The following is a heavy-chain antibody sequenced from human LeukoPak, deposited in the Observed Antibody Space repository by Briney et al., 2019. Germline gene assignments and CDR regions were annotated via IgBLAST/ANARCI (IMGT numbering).Heavy chain of an antibody. CDR2: ISYDGSNK. CDR1: GFTFSSYG. CDR3: VSFYETY. D-gene: IGHD2-2*01. J-gene: IGHJ4*02. V-gene: IGHV3-30*03. Sequence: GGSLRLSCAASGFTFSSYGMHWVRQAPGKGLEWVAVISYDGSNKYYADSVKGRFTISRDNSKNTVYLQMNNLRAEDTAVYYCVSFYETYWGRGTLVTVSS.